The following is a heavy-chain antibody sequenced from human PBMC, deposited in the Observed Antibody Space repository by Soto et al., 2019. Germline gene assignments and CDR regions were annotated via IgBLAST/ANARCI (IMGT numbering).Heavy chain of an antibody. Sequence: SETLSLTCIVSGGSISSSGYYWGWIRQPPGKGLEWIGSLYYDGNTYYNSSLKSRVTISVDTSKKQFSLNLNSVTAADTAVYYCARERDDYYDSSGTADAFDIWGQGTMVTVSS. CDR2: LYYDGNT. J-gene: IGHJ3*02. CDR1: GGSISSSGYY. V-gene: IGHV4-39*02. CDR3: ARERDDYYDSSGTADAFDI. D-gene: IGHD3-22*01.